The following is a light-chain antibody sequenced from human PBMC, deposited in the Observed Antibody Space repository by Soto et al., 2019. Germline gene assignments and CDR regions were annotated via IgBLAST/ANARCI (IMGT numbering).Light chain of an antibody. CDR2: DNN. CDR1: SSNIGNNY. Sequence: QSVLTQPPSVSAAPGQKVTISCSGSSSNIGNNYVSWYQQLLGTAPKLLIYDNNKPPSGIPDRFSGSKSGTSATLGITGLQTGDEADYYFGTWDSSSWVFGGGTKLTVL. CDR3: GTWDSSSWV. J-gene: IGLJ3*02. V-gene: IGLV1-51*01.